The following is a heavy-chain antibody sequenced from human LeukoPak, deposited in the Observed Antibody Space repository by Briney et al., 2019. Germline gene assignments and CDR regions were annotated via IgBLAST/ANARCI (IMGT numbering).Heavy chain of an antibody. J-gene: IGHJ6*03. CDR1: GFTVSSNY. V-gene: IGHV3-66*01. D-gene: IGHD3-10*01. CDR3: ASAVGGSGPRYMDV. Sequence: PGGSLRLSCAASGFTVSSNYMGWVRQAPGKGLEWVSVIYSGGSTYYADSVKGRFTISRDNSKNTLYLQMNSLRAEDTAVYYCASAVGGSGPRYMDVWGKGTTVTISS. CDR2: IYSGGST.